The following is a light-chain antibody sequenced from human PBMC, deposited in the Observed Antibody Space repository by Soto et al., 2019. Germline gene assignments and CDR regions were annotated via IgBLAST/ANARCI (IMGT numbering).Light chain of an antibody. J-gene: IGKJ2*01. CDR1: QSVSSN. CDR3: QQYNNWPPNT. CDR2: GAS. Sequence: EIVMTQSPATLSVSPGERATLSCRASQSVSSNLAWYPQKPGQAPRLLIYGASTRSTGIPARFSGSGSVTEFTLTISSLQSEDFAVYYCQQYNNWPPNTFGQGTKLEIK. V-gene: IGKV3-15*01.